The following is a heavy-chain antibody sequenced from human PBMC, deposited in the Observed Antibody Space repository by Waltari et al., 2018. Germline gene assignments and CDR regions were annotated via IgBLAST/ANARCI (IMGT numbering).Heavy chain of an antibody. V-gene: IGHV3-7*01. D-gene: IGHD7-27*01. J-gene: IGHJ4*02. CDR1: GFPFAIFW. Sequence: EVQLVESGGGSVQPGGSLRLSCEASGFPFAIFWMSWVRQAPGKGLEWVANIRQDGGEIYYVDSVKGRFTISRDNAKNSLFLQMNSLRAEDTGIYYCARVLWGWPLDSWGQGTLVTVSS. CDR3: ARVLWGWPLDS. CDR2: IRQDGGEI.